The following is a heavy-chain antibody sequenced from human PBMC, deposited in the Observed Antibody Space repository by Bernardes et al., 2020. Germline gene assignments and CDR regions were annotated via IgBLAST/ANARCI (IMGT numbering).Heavy chain of an antibody. Sequence: GESLRLSCAASGFTFSGYSMNWVRQAPGKGLEWVSSITSSSSHIYYADSVKGRFTISRDNAANSLYLQMSSLRVEDTAVYYCARVRDCSGGSCRGDYWGQGTLVTVSS. V-gene: IGHV3-21*01. D-gene: IGHD2-15*01. CDR3: ARVRDCSGGSCRGDY. J-gene: IGHJ4*02. CDR2: ITSSSSHI. CDR1: GFTFSGYS.